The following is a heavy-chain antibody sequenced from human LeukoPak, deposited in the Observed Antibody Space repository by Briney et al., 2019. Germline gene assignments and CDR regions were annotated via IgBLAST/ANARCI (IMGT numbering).Heavy chain of an antibody. D-gene: IGHD3-10*01. CDR1: GGSINSYY. CDR3: GRQGYTASYYFVDY. J-gene: IGHJ4*02. Sequence: PSETLSLTCTVSGGSINSYYWGWVRQPAGKGLEWIGRIYPTGTTNYSPSFKSRLTMLSDTSKNQFSLKLRSVTAADTAVYYCGRQGYTASYYFVDYWSQGTLVTVSS. V-gene: IGHV4-4*07. CDR2: IYPTGTT.